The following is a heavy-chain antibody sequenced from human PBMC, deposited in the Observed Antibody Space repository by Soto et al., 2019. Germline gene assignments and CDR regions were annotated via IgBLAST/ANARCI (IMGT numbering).Heavy chain of an antibody. J-gene: IGHJ6*02. D-gene: IGHD3-10*01. Sequence: SETLSLTCTVSGGSISSGDYYWSWIRQPPGKGLEWIEYIYYSGSTYYNPSLKSRVTISVDTSKNQFSLKLSSVTAADTAVYYCAREIKDYYGSGSYSVYGMDVWGQGTTVTVSS. CDR2: IYYSGST. CDR3: AREIKDYYGSGSYSVYGMDV. V-gene: IGHV4-30-4*01. CDR1: GGSISSGDYY.